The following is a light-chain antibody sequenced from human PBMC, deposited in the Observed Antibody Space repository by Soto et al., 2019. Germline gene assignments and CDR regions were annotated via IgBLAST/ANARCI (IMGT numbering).Light chain of an antibody. J-gene: IGLJ1*01. CDR3: SSYTSGSTFYV. Sequence: QSVLTQPASVSGSPGQSITISCTGTSSDIGGYNYVSWFQQHPGKAPKLMISDVSNRPPGVSNRFSGSKSGNTASLTISGLQAEDEADYYCSSYTSGSTFYVFGTGTKVTVL. CDR1: SSDIGGYNY. CDR2: DVS. V-gene: IGLV2-14*01.